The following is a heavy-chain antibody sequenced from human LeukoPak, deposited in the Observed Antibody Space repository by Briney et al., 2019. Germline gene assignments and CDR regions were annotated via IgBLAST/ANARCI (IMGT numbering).Heavy chain of an antibody. CDR3: AVSATSGSIDY. CDR1: GFTFSSYA. Sequence: PGGSLRLSCAASGFTFSSYAMSWVRQAPGKGLELVSYISSSSSGYTNYADSVRGRFTISRDNAKNSLFLQMNSLRTEDTAVYYCAVSATSGSIDYWGQGTLVTVSS. D-gene: IGHD3-3*01. V-gene: IGHV3-21*05. CDR2: ISSSSSGYT. J-gene: IGHJ4*02.